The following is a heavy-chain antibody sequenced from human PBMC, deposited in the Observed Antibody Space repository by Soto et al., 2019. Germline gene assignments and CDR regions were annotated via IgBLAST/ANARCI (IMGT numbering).Heavy chain of an antibody. Sequence: GVPLRLSCAASEGTCSSYSMNCVRQAPGKGLEWVSFISCNSSNKYYADSVKGRFTISRDNSKNTLYLQMNSLRAEDTAVYYCAKDSTVVVTAIGSWYFDLWGRGTLVTVSS. D-gene: IGHD2-21*02. V-gene: IGHV3-30*02. J-gene: IGHJ2*01. CDR3: AKDSTVVVTAIGSWYFDL. CDR2: ISCNSSNK. CDR1: EGTCSSYS.